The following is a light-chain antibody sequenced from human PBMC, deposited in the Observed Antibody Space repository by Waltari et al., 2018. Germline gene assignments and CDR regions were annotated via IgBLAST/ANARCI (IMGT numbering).Light chain of an antibody. CDR1: KDIGNY. CDR3: QKYVSAPPT. Sequence: DLQMTQSPSSLAASVGDRVSIPCRASKDIGNYLAWYQQKPGKVPKLLIYAASILQSGVPSRFSGSGSGTDFTLTISSLQPEDVATYYCQKYVSAPPTFGQGTKVEIK. V-gene: IGKV1-27*01. CDR2: AAS. J-gene: IGKJ1*01.